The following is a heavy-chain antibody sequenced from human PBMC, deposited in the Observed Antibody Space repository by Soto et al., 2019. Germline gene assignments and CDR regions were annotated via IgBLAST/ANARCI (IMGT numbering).Heavy chain of an antibody. V-gene: IGHV3-23*01. CDR2: INPSGDST. Sequence: GGSLRLSCVASGFTFSRHGLSWVRQAPGKGLEWVSTINPSGDSTFYADSVKGRFTISRDNSKNTVYLQMNSLSVRDTALYLCAKVDVSTAGSFDYWGQGALVTVSS. CDR1: GFTFSRHG. J-gene: IGHJ4*02. CDR3: AKVDVSTAGSFDY. D-gene: IGHD6-13*01.